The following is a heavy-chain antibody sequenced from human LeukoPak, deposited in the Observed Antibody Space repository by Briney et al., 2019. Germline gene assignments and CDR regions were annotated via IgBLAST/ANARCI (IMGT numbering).Heavy chain of an antibody. V-gene: IGHV3-21*04. CDR1: GFTFSSYG. J-gene: IGHJ4*02. CDR3: ASPFGYSSSWYDDY. Sequence: PGGSLRLSCAASGFTFSSYGMNWVRQAPGKGLEWVSSISSSSSYIYYADSVKGRFTISRDNSKNTLYLQMNSLRAEDTAVYYCASPFGYSSSWYDDYWGQGTLVTVSS. D-gene: IGHD6-13*01. CDR2: ISSSSSYI.